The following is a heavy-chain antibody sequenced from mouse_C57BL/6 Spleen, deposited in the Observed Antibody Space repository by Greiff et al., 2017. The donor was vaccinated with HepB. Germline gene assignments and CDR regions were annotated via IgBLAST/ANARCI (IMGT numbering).Heavy chain of an antibody. CDR3: ARSRVVDY. CDR1: GYAFSSSW. V-gene: IGHV1-82*01. J-gene: IGHJ2*01. Sequence: QVQLKESGPELVKPGASVKISCKASGYAFSSSWMNWVKQRPGKGLEWIGRIYPGDGDTNYNGKFKGKATLTADKSSSTAYMQLSSLTSEDSAVYFCARSRVVDYWGQGTTLTVSS. CDR2: IYPGDGDT.